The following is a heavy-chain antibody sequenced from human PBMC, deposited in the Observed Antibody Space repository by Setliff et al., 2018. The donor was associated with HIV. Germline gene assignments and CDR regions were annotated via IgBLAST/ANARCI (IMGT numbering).Heavy chain of an antibody. V-gene: IGHV4-39*07. CDR3: TRGPARRYPGSTVYGL. Sequence: KPSETLSLTCTVSGGSISNSDFYWGWIRQPPGKGLEWIASIYHSGNTYYNPSLKSRVTMSVEKSKNQFSLKVTSLTAADTAVYFCTRGPARRYPGSTVYGLWGQGTPVTVSS. CDR1: GGSISNSDFY. J-gene: IGHJ1*01. D-gene: IGHD1-26*01. CDR2: IYHSGNT.